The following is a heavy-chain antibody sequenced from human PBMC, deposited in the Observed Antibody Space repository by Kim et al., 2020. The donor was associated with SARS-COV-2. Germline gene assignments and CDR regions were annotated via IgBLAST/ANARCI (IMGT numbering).Heavy chain of an antibody. CDR3: ASSPGARYYYDSSGYYDDAFDI. J-gene: IGHJ3*02. Sequence: GGSLRLSCAASGFTFSSYWMSWVRQAPGKGLEWVANIKQDGSEKYYVDSVKGRFTISRDNAKNSLYLQMNSLRAEDTAVYYCASSPGARYYYDSSGYYDDAFDIWGQGTMVTVSS. D-gene: IGHD3-22*01. CDR2: IKQDGSEK. V-gene: IGHV3-7*01. CDR1: GFTFSSYW.